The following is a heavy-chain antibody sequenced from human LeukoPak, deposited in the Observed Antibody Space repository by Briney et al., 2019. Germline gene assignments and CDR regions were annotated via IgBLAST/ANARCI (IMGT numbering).Heavy chain of an antibody. V-gene: IGHV4-4*07. CDR3: ARDFFPYCSSTSCYYNWFDP. Sequence: SETLSLTCTVSGGSISSYYWSWIRQPAGKGLEWIGRIYTSGSTNYNPSLKSRVTISVDTSKNQFSLKLSSVTAADTAVYYCARDFFPYCSSTSCYYNWFDPWGQGTLVTVSS. J-gene: IGHJ5*02. CDR2: IYTSGST. D-gene: IGHD2-2*01. CDR1: GGSISSYY.